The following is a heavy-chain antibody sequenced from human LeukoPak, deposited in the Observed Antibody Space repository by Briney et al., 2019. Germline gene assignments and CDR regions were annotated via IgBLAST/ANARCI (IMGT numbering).Heavy chain of an antibody. J-gene: IGHJ6*02. D-gene: IGHD6-6*01. CDR1: GFAFSSYW. Sequence: ERSLRLSCAASGFAFSSYWMHWVRQVRGKGLVWVSHISSDGSSTTYADSVKGRFTISRDNAKNTLYLQMNSLRAEDTALYYCARRGSSAHMDVWGQGTTVTVSS. V-gene: IGHV3-74*01. CDR3: ARRGSSAHMDV. CDR2: ISSDGSST.